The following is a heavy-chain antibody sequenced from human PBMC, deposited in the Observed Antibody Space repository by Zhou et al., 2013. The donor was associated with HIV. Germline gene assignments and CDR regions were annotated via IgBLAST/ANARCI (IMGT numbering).Heavy chain of an antibody. CDR1: GYTFTAYY. CDR3: VRVDSYVRPGPLAY. CDR2: LNPGDGST. Sequence: QLQLVQSGAEVKRPGASVKVSCKASGYTFTAYYMHWVRQAPGQGLEWVGLLNPGDGSTTYAQKFEGRVTMTRDTTTRTVSLQLRSLRIDDTAVYYCVRVDSYVRPGPLAYWGQGTLLTVSS. D-gene: IGHD3-9*01. V-gene: IGHV1-46*01. J-gene: IGHJ4*02.